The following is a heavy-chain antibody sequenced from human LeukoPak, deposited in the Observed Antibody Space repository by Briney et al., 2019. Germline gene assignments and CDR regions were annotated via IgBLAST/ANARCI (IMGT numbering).Heavy chain of an antibody. V-gene: IGHV3-48*03. CDR3: GSYGDYDFGNWFDP. J-gene: IGHJ5*02. Sequence: GGSLRLSCAASGFTFSSYEMNWVRQAPGKGLEWVSYISSSGSTIYYADSVKGRFTIPRDNAKNSLYLQMNSLRAEDTAVYYCGSYGDYDFGNWFDPWGQGTLVTVSS. CDR2: ISSSGSTI. D-gene: IGHD4-17*01. CDR1: GFTFSSYE.